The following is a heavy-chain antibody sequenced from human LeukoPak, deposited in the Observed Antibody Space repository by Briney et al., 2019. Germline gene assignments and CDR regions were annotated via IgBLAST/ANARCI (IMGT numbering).Heavy chain of an antibody. V-gene: IGHV1-18*01. CDR1: GYSFTSYG. J-gene: IGHJ4*02. CDR2: ISAYNGNT. CDR3: ARGFTYYYDSSGYPILGY. Sequence: ASETVSCKASGYSFTSYGITWVRQAPGQGLEWMGWISAYNGNTNYAQKLQDRVTMTTDTPTSTAYMERRSLRSDDTAVYYCARGFTYYYDSSGYPILGYWGQGTLVTVSS. D-gene: IGHD3-22*01.